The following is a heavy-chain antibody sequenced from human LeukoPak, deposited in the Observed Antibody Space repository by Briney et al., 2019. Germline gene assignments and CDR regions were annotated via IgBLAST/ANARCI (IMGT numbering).Heavy chain of an antibody. CDR2: IYYSGST. Sequence: SETLSLTCTVSGGSISSYYWSWIRQPPGKGLEWIGYIYYSGSTNYNPSLKSRVTISVDTSKNQFSLKLRSATAADTAVYYCAREGLYXXXXPYPAGAFDIWGQGTMVTVSS. V-gene: IGHV4-59*01. J-gene: IGHJ3*02. CDR3: AREGLYXXXXPYPAGAFDI. D-gene: IGHD2-2*02. CDR1: GGSISSYY.